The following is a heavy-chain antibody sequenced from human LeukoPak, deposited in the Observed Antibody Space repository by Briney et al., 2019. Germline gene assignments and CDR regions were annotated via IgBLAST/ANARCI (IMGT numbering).Heavy chain of an antibody. V-gene: IGHV3-21*04. D-gene: IGHD2-15*01. J-gene: IGHJ4*02. CDR3: ARVGDLLGYCSGGSCLDFDS. Sequence: PGGSLRLSCAASGFTFSSYNMNWVRQAPGKGLEWVSSITSSSTYIYYADSVRGRFTISRDNAKNSLYLQMNSLRAEDTALYYCARVGDLLGYCSGGSCLDFDSWGQGTLVTVSS. CDR1: GFTFSSYN. CDR2: ITSSSTYI.